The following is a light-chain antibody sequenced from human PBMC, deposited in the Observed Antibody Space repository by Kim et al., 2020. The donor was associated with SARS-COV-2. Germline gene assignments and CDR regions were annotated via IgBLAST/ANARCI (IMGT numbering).Light chain of an antibody. CDR2: GAS. CDR3: LQYHAYPRT. Sequence: DIQMTQSPSSLSASLGDRVTITCRASQGIRSDLGWYQQKPGRAPTRLIYGASTLESGVPSRFSGSGSGTEFTLTISSLQPEDFATYYCLQYHAYPRTFGQGTKVDIK. CDR1: QGIRSD. J-gene: IGKJ1*01. V-gene: IGKV1-17*01.